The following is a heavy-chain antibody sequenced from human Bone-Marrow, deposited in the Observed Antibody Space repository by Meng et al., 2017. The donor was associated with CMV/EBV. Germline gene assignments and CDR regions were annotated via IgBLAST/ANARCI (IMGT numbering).Heavy chain of an antibody. V-gene: IGHV4-61*01. CDR3: AREVTMVRGVIYYYGMDV. D-gene: IGHD3-10*01. CDR2: IYYRGST. J-gene: IGHJ6*02. Sequence: SETRSLTCTVSGGSVSSGSYYWSWIRQPPGKGLEWIGYIYYRGSTNYNPSLKSRVTISVDTSKNQFSLKLRSVTAADTAVYYCAREVTMVRGVIYYYGMDVWGQGTTVTVSS. CDR1: GGSVSSGSYY.